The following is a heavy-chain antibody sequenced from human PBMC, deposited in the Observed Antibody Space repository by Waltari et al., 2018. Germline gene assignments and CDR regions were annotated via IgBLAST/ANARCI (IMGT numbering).Heavy chain of an antibody. CDR3: ARGNPYYYGSGSYYPLGF. CDR2: IIPIFGTA. D-gene: IGHD3-10*01. J-gene: IGHJ4*02. V-gene: IGHV1-69*01. CDR1: GGTFSSYA. Sequence: QVQLVQSGAEVKKPGSSVKVSCKASGGTFSSYAISWVRQAPGPGLEWMGVIIPIFGTANYAQRVQGRVTITADESTSTAYMELSSLRSEDTAVYYCARGNPYYYGSGSYYPLGFWGQGTLVTVSS.